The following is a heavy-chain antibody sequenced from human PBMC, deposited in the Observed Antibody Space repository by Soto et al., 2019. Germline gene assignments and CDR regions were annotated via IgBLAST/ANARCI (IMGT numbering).Heavy chain of an antibody. CDR3: ARAKGGSTEFDP. CDR1: GYPFTSYG. V-gene: IGHV1-18*04. J-gene: IGHJ5*02. CDR2: ISAYNGNT. D-gene: IGHD2-15*01. Sequence: ASVKVSCKASGYPFTSYGVSCVRQATGQGLEWMGWISAYNGNTNYAQKLQGRVTMTTDTSTSTAYMEMRSLRSDDRVVYYCARAKGGSTEFDPWGQGTLVTVCS.